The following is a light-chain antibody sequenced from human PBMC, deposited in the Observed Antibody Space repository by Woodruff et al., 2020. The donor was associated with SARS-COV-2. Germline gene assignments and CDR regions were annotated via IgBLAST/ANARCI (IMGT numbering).Light chain of an antibody. CDR1: QGISSY. V-gene: IGKV1-9*01. CDR2: AAS. J-gene: IGKJ2*01. CDR3: QHLNSYPHT. Sequence: VTITCRASQGISSYLAWYQQKPGKAPKLLIYAASLLESGVPSRFSGSGSGTEFTLTITSLQPEDFATYYCQHLNSYPHTFGQGTRLDI.